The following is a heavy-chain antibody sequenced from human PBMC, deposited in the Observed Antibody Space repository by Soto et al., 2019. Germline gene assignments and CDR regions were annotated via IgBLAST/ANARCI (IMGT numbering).Heavy chain of an antibody. CDR2: ISGSGGST. CDR3: AKGTYYDFCSGVPFDP. Sequence: EVQLLESGGGLVQPGWSLRLSCAASGYTFSSDAMSWVRQPPGKGLEWVSAISGSGGSTYYADSVKGRFTISRDNSKNKLYLQMNSLRAEDTAVYYCAKGTYYDFCSGVPFDPWGQGTLVTVSS. CDR1: GYTFSSDA. J-gene: IGHJ5*02. D-gene: IGHD3-3*01. V-gene: IGHV3-23*01.